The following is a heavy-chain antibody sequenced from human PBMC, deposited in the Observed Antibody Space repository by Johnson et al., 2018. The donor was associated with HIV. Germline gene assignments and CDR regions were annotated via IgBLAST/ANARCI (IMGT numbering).Heavy chain of an antibody. CDR1: GFTFSSYA. V-gene: IGHV3-23*04. D-gene: IGHD3-22*01. CDR2: ISGSGGST. CDR3: VRVAYYDGSRGYGAFDI. Sequence: VQLVESGGGLVQPGGSLRLSCAASGFTFSSYAMSWVRQAPGKGLEWVSAISGSGGSTYYADSVKGRSTISRDNAKNALYLQMSSLRAEDTALYYCVRVAYYDGSRGYGAFDIWGQGTMVTVS. J-gene: IGHJ3*02.